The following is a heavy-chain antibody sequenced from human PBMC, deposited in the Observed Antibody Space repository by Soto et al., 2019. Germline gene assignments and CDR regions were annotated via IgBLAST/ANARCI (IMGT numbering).Heavy chain of an antibody. CDR1: GFTSSNYW. V-gene: IGHV3-74*01. CDR2: VNSDESST. Sequence: PGGSLRLSCAASGFTSSNYWMHWVRQGPGKGLVWVSRVNSDESSTSYADSVKGRFTISRDNAKNTLYLQMSSLRFEDTALYYCVCFECGRTAVVTAMEANGYWGQGTLVTVSS. J-gene: IGHJ4*02. CDR3: VCFECGRTAVVTAMEANGY. D-gene: IGHD2-21*02.